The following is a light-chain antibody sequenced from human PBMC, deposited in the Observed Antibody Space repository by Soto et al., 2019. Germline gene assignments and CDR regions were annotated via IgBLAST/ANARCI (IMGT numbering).Light chain of an antibody. CDR1: NSDVGAYDY. CDR2: DVT. CDR3: CSYAGSNTWV. V-gene: IGLV2-11*01. J-gene: IGLJ3*02. Sequence: LTQPRSVSGSPGQSVVISCTGTNSDVGAYDYVSWYQQHPGKAPKLIIYDVTKRPSGVPDRFSASKSGNTASLTISGLQAEDEADYYCCSYAGSNTWVLGGGTKVTVL.